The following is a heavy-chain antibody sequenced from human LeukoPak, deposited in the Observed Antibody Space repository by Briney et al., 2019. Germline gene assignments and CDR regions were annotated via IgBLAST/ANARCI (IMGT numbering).Heavy chain of an antibody. V-gene: IGHV3-15*01. Sequence: GGSLRLSCAASGFTFSNAWVSWVRQAPGKGLEWVGRIKSKTDGGTTDYAAPVKGRFTISRDDSKNTLYLQMNSLKTEDTAVYYCTTDIGYYYYMDVWGKGTTVTVSS. CDR1: GFTFSNAW. CDR3: TTDIGYYYYMDV. CDR2: IKSKTDGGTT. J-gene: IGHJ6*03.